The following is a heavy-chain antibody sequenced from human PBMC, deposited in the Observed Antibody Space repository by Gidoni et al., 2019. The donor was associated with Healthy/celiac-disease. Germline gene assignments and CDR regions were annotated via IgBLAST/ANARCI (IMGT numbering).Heavy chain of an antibody. Sequence: EVQLVESGGGLIQPGGSLRLSCAASGFTVSSNYMSWVRQAPGKGLEWVSVIYSGGSTYYADSVKGRFTISRDNSKNTLYLQMNSLRAEDTAVYYCARDRLDGQQKRDAFDIWGQGTMVTVSS. CDR1: GFTVSSNY. V-gene: IGHV3-53*01. D-gene: IGHD3-16*01. CDR2: IYSGGST. J-gene: IGHJ3*02. CDR3: ARDRLDGQQKRDAFDI.